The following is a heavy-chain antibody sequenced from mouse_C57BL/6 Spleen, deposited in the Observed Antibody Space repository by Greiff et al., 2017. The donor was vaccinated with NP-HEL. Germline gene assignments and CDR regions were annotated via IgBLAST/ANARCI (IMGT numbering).Heavy chain of an antibody. Sequence: EVKLQQSGPELVKPGASVKISCKASGYTFTDYYMNWVKQSHGKSLEWIGDINPNNGGSSYNQKFKGKATLTVDKSSSTAYMELRSLTSEDSAVYYCAREVGFAYWGQGTLVTVSA. D-gene: IGHD1-1*02. CDR2: INPNNGGS. CDR3: AREVGFAY. J-gene: IGHJ3*01. V-gene: IGHV1-26*01. CDR1: GYTFTDYY.